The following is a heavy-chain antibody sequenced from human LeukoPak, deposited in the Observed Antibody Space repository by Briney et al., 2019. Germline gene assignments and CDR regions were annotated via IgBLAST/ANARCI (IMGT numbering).Heavy chain of an antibody. Sequence: ASVKVSCKASGYTFTDYAIHWVRQAPGQRLEWMGWINAGNGNTKYSQKFQGRVTLTRDTSASTAYMELRSLRSEDTAVYYCARGGGAAYCGGDCYSGLDYWGQGTLVTVSS. V-gene: IGHV1-3*01. CDR2: INAGNGNT. CDR1: GYTFTDYA. CDR3: ARGGGAAYCGGDCYSGLDY. D-gene: IGHD2-21*02. J-gene: IGHJ4*02.